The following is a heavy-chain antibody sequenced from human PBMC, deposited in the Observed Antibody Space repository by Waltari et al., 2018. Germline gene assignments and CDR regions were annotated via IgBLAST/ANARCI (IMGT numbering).Heavy chain of an antibody. CDR2: IYYSGST. CDR1: GGSISSYY. CDR3: ARSTTVTTANFDY. J-gene: IGHJ4*02. Sequence: QVQLQESGPGLVKPSETLSLTCTVSGGSISSYYWSWIRQPPGKGLEWIGYIYYSGSTNYNPSLKSRVTISVDTSKNQFSLKLSSVTAADTAVYYCARSTTVTTANFDYWGQGTLVTVSS. V-gene: IGHV4-59*01. D-gene: IGHD4-17*01.